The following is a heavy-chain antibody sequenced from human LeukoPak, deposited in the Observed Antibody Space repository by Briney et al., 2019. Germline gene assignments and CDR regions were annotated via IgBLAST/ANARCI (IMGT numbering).Heavy chain of an antibody. D-gene: IGHD5-18*01. V-gene: IGHV3-30-3*01. CDR1: GFTFSSYA. Sequence: GGSLRLSCAASGFTFSSYAMHWVRQAPGKGLEWVAVISYDGSNKYYADSVKGRFTISRDNSKNTLYLQMNSLRAEDTAVYYCARALRGYSYGQIDYWGQGTPVTVSS. CDR2: ISYDGSNK. CDR3: ARALRGYSYGQIDY. J-gene: IGHJ4*02.